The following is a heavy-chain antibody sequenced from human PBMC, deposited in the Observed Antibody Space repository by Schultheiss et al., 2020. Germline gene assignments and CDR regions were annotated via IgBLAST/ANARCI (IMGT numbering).Heavy chain of an antibody. CDR3: ARANDYGDYTGDGFDY. D-gene: IGHD4-17*01. Sequence: GGSLRLSCAASGFTFSSYDMHWVRQATGKGLEWVSAIGTAGDTYYPGSVKGRFTISRDNAKNSLYLQMNSLRAEDTAVYYCARANDYGDYTGDGFDYWGQGTLVTVSS. CDR1: GFTFSSYD. V-gene: IGHV3-13*01. CDR2: IGTAGDT. J-gene: IGHJ4*02.